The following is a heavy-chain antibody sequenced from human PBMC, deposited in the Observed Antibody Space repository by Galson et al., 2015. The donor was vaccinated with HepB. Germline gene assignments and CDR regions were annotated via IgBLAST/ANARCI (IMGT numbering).Heavy chain of an antibody. CDR2: IKQDGSEK. Sequence: SLRLSCAASGFTFSSYWMSWVRQAPGKGLEWVANIKQDGSEKYYVDSVKGRFTISRDNAKNSLYLQMNSLRAEDTAVYYCVMGSGWPRTVDYWGQGTLVTVSS. CDR1: GFTFSSYW. CDR3: VMGSGWPRTVDY. V-gene: IGHV3-7*03. D-gene: IGHD6-19*01. J-gene: IGHJ4*02.